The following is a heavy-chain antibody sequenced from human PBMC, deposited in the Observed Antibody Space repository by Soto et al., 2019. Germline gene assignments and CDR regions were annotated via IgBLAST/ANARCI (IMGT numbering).Heavy chain of an antibody. V-gene: IGHV1-46*03. J-gene: IGHJ6*02. D-gene: IGHD3-10*01. CDR1: GYTFTSYY. CDR2: INPSGGST. CDR3: ARDRGGSDYGMDV. Sequence: QVQLVQSGAEVKKPGASVKVSCKASGYTFTSYYMHWVRQAPGQGLEWMGIINPSGGSTSYAQKAQGRATMTRDTSTSTVYMELSSLRSADTAVYSCARDRGGSDYGMDVWGHGTTVTVSS.